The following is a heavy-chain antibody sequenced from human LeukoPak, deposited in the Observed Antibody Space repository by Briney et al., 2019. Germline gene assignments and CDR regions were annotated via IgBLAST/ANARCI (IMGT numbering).Heavy chain of an antibody. CDR1: GFTFTSYG. CDR3: AKRGLRGMNYFDY. D-gene: IGHD2-21*02. CDR2: ISNSADLT. Sequence: GGSLRLSCAASGFTFTSYGMSWVRRAPGKGLEWISSISNSADLTYYADSVKGRFTISRDNFKSTLCLQMNSLRAEDTAVYYCAKRGLRGMNYFDYWGQGTLVTVSS. J-gene: IGHJ4*02. V-gene: IGHV3-23*01.